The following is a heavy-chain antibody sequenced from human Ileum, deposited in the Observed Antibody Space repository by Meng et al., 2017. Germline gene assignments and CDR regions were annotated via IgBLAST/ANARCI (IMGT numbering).Heavy chain of an antibody. Sequence: QVQLQQWGAGRLKPAETLSLTCVVYGGSFSANYWTWIRQPPGKGLEWIGEINHSGSTNYKPSLKSRVTISVDTSKKQFSLKLTSVTAADTAVYYCARERRHYYGSGSFDYWGQGILVTVSS. J-gene: IGHJ4*02. CDR1: GGSFSANY. CDR2: INHSGST. V-gene: IGHV4-34*01. D-gene: IGHD3-10*01. CDR3: ARERRHYYGSGSFDY.